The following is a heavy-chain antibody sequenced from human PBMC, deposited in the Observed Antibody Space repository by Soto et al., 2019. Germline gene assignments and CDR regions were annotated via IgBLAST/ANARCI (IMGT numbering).Heavy chain of an antibody. CDR1: GFPFTTYG. CDR2: ISYDGSNK. J-gene: IGHJ4*02. D-gene: IGHD3-10*01. V-gene: IGHV3-30*03. CDR3: VGGQYYLDH. Sequence: QVQLVEYGGGVVQPGRSLRLSCAASGFPFTTYGMHWVREGPGKGLEWVAVISYDGSNKYYSDSVKGGFTMSRDNSKNTLYLEMNSLTPEDTALYYCVGGQYYLDHRGQGTLVTVSS.